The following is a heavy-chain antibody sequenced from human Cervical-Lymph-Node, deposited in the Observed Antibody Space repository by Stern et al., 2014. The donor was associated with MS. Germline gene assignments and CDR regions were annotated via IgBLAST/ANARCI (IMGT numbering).Heavy chain of an antibody. D-gene: IGHD5-24*01. Sequence: QVQLQESGPGLVKPSETLSLTCTVSGGSISSSSYYWGWIRQPPGKGLEWIGSIYYSGSTYYHPSLKSRVTISVDTSKNQFSLKLSSVTAADTAVYYCARLGGYNKPFFDYWGQGTLVTVSS. CDR3: ARLGGYNKPFFDY. V-gene: IGHV4-39*01. CDR2: IYYSGST. J-gene: IGHJ4*02. CDR1: GGSISSSSYY.